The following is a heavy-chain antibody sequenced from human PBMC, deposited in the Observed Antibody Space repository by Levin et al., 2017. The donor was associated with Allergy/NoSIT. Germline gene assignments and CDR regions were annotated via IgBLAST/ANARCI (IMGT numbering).Heavy chain of an antibody. V-gene: IGHV4-39*01. CDR1: GGSISSSSYY. Sequence: LSQTLSLTCTVSGGSISSSSYYWGWIRQPPGKGLEWIGSIYYSGSTYYNPSLKSRVTISVDTSKNQFSLKLSSVTAADTAVYYCARAYDYGDRVKTFDYWGQGTLVTVSS. J-gene: IGHJ4*02. CDR3: ARAYDYGDRVKTFDY. CDR2: IYYSGST. D-gene: IGHD4-17*01.